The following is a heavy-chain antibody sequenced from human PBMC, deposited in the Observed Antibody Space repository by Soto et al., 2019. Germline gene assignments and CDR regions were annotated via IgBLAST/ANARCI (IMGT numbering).Heavy chain of an antibody. CDR2: IYSGGST. J-gene: IGHJ4*02. CDR3: ARVSGGSSWYRRASDY. D-gene: IGHD6-13*01. Sequence: EVQLVESGGGLVQPGGSLRLSCAASGFTVSSNYMSWVRQAPGKGLEWVSVIYSGGSTYYADSVKGRFTISRDNSKNTLYLQMTSLRAEDTAVYYCARVSGGSSWYRRASDYWGQGTLVTVSS. V-gene: IGHV3-66*01. CDR1: GFTVSSNY.